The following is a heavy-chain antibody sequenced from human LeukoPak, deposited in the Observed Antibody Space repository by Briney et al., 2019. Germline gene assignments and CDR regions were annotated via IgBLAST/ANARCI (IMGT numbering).Heavy chain of an antibody. Sequence: GGSLRLSCAASGFTFSSYGMSWVRQAPGKGLEWVSAISGSGGSTYYADSVKGRFTISRDNSKNTLYLQMNSLRAEDTALYYCARQADTAMLIWSFTDYWGQGTLVTVSS. V-gene: IGHV3-23*01. CDR3: ARQADTAMLIWSFTDY. D-gene: IGHD5-18*01. CDR2: ISGSGGST. J-gene: IGHJ4*02. CDR1: GFTFSSYG.